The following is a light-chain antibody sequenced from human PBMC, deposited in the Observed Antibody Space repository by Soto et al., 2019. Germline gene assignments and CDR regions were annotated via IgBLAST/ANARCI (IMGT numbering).Light chain of an antibody. CDR1: QSISTW. CDR2: KAS. Sequence: DIQMTQSPSTLPASVGDRVTITCRANQSISTWLAWYQQKPGKAPNLLIYKASRLETGVPSRFSGSGSGTEFTLTINFLQPDDFATYYCQQYNSYSPLTFCGGTMADI. CDR3: QQYNSYSPLT. J-gene: IGKJ4*01. V-gene: IGKV1-5*03.